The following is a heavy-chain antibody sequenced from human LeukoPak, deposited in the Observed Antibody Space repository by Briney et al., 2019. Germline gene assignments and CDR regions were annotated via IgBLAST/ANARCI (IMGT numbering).Heavy chain of an antibody. CDR2: IHHSGNT. CDR3: ARGVARHWYFDL. V-gene: IGHV4-59*02. Sequence: SETLSLTCSVSGDSVSTSHWSWIRQPPGKGLEWVGYIHHSGNTNYNPPLKSRVTISVDTSKNQFSLKLISVTAADTAVYYCARGVARHWYFDLWGRGTLVTVSS. D-gene: IGHD2-15*01. CDR1: GDSVSTSH. J-gene: IGHJ2*01.